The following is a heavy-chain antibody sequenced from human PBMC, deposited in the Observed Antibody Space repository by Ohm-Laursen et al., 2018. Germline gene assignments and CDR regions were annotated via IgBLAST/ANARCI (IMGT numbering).Heavy chain of an antibody. V-gene: IGHV3-30*18. Sequence: SLRLSCAASGFNFSNYAMSWVRQAPGRGLEWVAVISYDGSNKYYADSVKGRFTISRDNSKNTLYLQMNSLRAEDTAVYYCAKDEDYYGSGSYYNANYFGMDVWGQGTTVTVSS. CDR1: GFNFSNYA. D-gene: IGHD3-10*01. J-gene: IGHJ6*02. CDR3: AKDEDYYGSGSYYNANYFGMDV. CDR2: ISYDGSNK.